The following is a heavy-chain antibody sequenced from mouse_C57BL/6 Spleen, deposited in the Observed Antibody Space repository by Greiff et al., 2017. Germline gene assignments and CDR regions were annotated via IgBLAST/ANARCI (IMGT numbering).Heavy chain of an antibody. D-gene: IGHD1-1*01. CDR1: GYAFSSYW. V-gene: IGHV1-80*01. CDR2: IYPGDGDT. CDR3: ARRPYGSSYWYFDV. J-gene: IGHJ1*03. Sequence: VQLQQSGAELVKPGASVKISCKASGYAFSSYWMNWVKQRPGKGLEWIGQIYPGDGDTNYNGKFKGKATLTADKSSSTAYMQLSSLTSEDSAVYFCARRPYGSSYWYFDVWGTGTTVTVSS.